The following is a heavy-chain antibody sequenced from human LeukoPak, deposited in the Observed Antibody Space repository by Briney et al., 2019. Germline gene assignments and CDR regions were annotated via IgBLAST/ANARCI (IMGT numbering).Heavy chain of an antibody. CDR3: ARDSSLPIMITFGGVGFDY. D-gene: IGHD3-16*01. J-gene: IGHJ4*02. V-gene: IGHV4-39*07. CDR2: IYYSGST. CDR1: GGSISTSNYY. Sequence: PSETLSLTCTVSGGSISTSNYYWGWIRQPPGKGLEWIGSIYYSGSTYYNPSLKSRVTISVDTSKNQFSLKLSSVTAADTAVYYCARDSSLPIMITFGGVGFDYWGQGTLVTVSS.